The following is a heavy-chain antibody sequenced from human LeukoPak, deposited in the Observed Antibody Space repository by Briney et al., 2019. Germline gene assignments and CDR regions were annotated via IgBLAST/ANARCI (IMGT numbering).Heavy chain of an antibody. Sequence: ASVEVSCKASGYTFTGYYMHWVRQAPGQGLEWMGWINPNSGGTNYAQKFQGRVTMTRDTSISTAYMELSRLRSDDTAVYYCARDRATVTDGVWFDPWGQGTLVTVSS. V-gene: IGHV1-2*02. CDR3: ARDRATVTDGVWFDP. CDR1: GYTFTGYY. D-gene: IGHD4-17*01. CDR2: INPNSGGT. J-gene: IGHJ5*02.